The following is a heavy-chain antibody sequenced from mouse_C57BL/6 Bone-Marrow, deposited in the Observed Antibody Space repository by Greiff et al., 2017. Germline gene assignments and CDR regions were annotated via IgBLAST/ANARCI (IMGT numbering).Heavy chain of an antibody. CDR3: AREGYSGDFDY. V-gene: IGHV1-69*01. Sequence: QVQLKQPGAELVMPGASVKLSCKASGYTFTSYWMHWVKQRPGQGLEWIGEIDPSDSYTNYNQKFKGKSTLTVDKSSSTAYMQLSSLTSEDSAVYYCAREGYSGDFDYWGQGTLVTVSA. J-gene: IGHJ3*01. D-gene: IGHD2-12*01. CDR2: IDPSDSYT. CDR1: GYTFTSYW.